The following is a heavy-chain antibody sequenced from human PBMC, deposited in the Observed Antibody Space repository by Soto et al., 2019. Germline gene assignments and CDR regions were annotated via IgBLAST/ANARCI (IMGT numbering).Heavy chain of an antibody. CDR1: GGSISSSSYY. J-gene: IGHJ4*02. V-gene: IGHV4-39*01. D-gene: IGHD2-21*01. CDR2: IYYSGST. CDR3: ARQGGDGSDY. Sequence: PSETLSLTCTVSGGSISSSSYYWGWIRQPPGKGLGWIGSIYYSGSTYYNPSLKSRVTISVDTSKNQFSLKLSSVTAADTAVYYCARQGGDGSDYWGQGTLVTVSS.